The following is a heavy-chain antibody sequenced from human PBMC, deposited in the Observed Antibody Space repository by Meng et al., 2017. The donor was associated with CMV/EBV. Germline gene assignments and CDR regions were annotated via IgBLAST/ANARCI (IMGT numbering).Heavy chain of an antibody. CDR1: GGSFSGYY. Sequence: AHLQQGGAVLFTPSATLSLTCAVYGGSFSGYYWSWIRQPPGKGLEWIGEINHSGSTNYNPSLKSRVTISVDTSKNQFSLKLSSVTAADTAVYYCARGGNWFDPWGQGTLVTVSS. V-gene: IGHV4-34*01. CDR3: ARGGNWFDP. J-gene: IGHJ5*02. CDR2: INHSGST.